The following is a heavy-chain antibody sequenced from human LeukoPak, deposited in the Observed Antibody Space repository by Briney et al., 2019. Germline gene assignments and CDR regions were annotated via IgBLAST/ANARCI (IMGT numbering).Heavy chain of an antibody. Sequence: PSETLSLTCTVSRGSVSSSSFYWSWVRQPPGKGLEWIASIYYTGSTFYNPSLKSRVTISLDKSKNEFFLTMTSVTAADTAIYFCSAERNGSPHYWGQGIQVTVSS. J-gene: IGHJ4*02. CDR2: IYYTGST. CDR1: RGSVSSSSFY. CDR3: SAERNGSPHY. V-gene: IGHV4-39*07. D-gene: IGHD2-8*01.